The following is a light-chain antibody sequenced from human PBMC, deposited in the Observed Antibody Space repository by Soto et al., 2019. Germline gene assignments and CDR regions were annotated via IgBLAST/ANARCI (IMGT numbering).Light chain of an antibody. CDR3: GSWDNILRAYV. V-gene: IGLV1-51*01. CDR1: GSNLGRNY. Sequence: QSVLTQPPSVSATPGQKVTISCSGSGSNLGRNYVSWYQQLPGTAPKLRIYDNVYRFSGIPDRFSASKSGTSATLGITGLQTGDEGDYYCGSWDNILRAYVFGTGTKVTVL. J-gene: IGLJ1*01. CDR2: DNV.